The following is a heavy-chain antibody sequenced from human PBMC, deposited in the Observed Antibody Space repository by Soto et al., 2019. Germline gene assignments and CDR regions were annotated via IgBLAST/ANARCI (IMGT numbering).Heavy chain of an antibody. Sequence: TGGSLRLSCAASGFTFDDYAMHWVRQAPGKGLEWVSGISWNSGSIGYADSVKGRFTISRDNAKNSLYLQMNSLRAEDTALYYCAKDRLYDFWSGYYRSYYYGMDVWGQGTTVTVSS. J-gene: IGHJ6*02. D-gene: IGHD3-3*01. CDR2: ISWNSGSI. CDR3: AKDRLYDFWSGYYRSYYYGMDV. CDR1: GFTFDDYA. V-gene: IGHV3-9*01.